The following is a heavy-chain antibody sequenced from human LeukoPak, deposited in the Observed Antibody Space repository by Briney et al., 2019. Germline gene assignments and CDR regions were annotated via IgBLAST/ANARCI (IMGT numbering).Heavy chain of an antibody. CDR1: GDSISSGRYY. J-gene: IGHJ6*03. D-gene: IGHD3-10*01. Sequence: PSETLSLTCTVSGDSISSGRYYWSWIRQPAGKGLEYIGRIHTSGNTNYNPSLKSRVTISVDTSKNQFSLKLSSVTAADTAVYYCARGLLWFGEGVANMDVWGKGTTVTISS. CDR3: ARGLLWFGEGVANMDV. V-gene: IGHV4-61*02. CDR2: IHTSGNT.